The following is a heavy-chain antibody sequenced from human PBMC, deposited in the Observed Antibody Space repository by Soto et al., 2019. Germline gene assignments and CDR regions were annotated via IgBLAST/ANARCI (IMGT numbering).Heavy chain of an antibody. CDR3: AKAKIESGWLHPLYYYYYGMDV. D-gene: IGHD6-19*01. CDR2: ISGSGGST. V-gene: IGHV3-23*01. J-gene: IGHJ6*02. Sequence: GGSLRLSCAASGFTFSSYAMSWVRQAPGKGLEWVSAISGSGGSTYYADSVKGRFTISRDNSKNTLYLQMNSLRAEDTAVYYCAKAKIESGWLHPLYYYYYGMDVWGQGTTVTVSS. CDR1: GFTFSSYA.